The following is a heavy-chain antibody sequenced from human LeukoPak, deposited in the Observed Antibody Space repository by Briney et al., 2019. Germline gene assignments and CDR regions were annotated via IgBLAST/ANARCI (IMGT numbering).Heavy chain of an antibody. CDR3: ARDNAGSSSGYFDY. Sequence: GGSLRLSCAASGFTFSSYAMSWVRQAPGKGLEWVSAISGSGGSTYYADSVKGRFTISRDNSKNTLYLQMNSLRAEDTAVYYCARDNAGSSSGYFDYWGQGTLVTVSS. V-gene: IGHV3-23*01. CDR1: GFTFSSYA. CDR2: ISGSGGST. J-gene: IGHJ4*02. D-gene: IGHD6-6*01.